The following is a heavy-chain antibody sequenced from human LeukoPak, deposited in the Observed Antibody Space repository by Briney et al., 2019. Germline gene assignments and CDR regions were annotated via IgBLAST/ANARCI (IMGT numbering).Heavy chain of an antibody. Sequence: SETLSLTCTVSGGSISSYYWSWIRQPPGKGLEWIGYIYYRGSTNYNPSLKSRVTISVDTSKNQFSLKLSSVTAADTAVYYCARDEKSDGGWRFFDYWGQGTLVTVSS. CDR1: GGSISSYY. J-gene: IGHJ4*02. CDR2: IYYRGST. D-gene: IGHD6-19*01. V-gene: IGHV4-59*01. CDR3: ARDEKSDGGWRFFDY.